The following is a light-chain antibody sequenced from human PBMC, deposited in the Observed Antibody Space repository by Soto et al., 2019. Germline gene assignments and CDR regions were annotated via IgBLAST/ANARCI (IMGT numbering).Light chain of an antibody. Sequence: DIQLTQSPSFLSASVGDRVTITCRASQGISSYVAWNQQKPGKAPKVLIYAASTLKSGVPSRFSGSGSGTEFTLTISSLQPEDFATYHCQQVKNYPLTFGGGTRVEIK. V-gene: IGKV1-9*01. J-gene: IGKJ4*01. CDR3: QQVKNYPLT. CDR1: QGISSY. CDR2: AAS.